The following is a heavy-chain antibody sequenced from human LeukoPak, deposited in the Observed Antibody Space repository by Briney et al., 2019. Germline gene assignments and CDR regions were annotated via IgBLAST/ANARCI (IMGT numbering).Heavy chain of an antibody. CDR3: ARQNYGSAPLRY. Sequence: PSETLSLTCAVSGGSIGSGGGGYAWTWIRQPPGKGLEWIGYIYYSGNADYNPSLKSRVTISVDTSRNQFSLELSSVTAADTAVYFCARQNYGSAPLRYWGQGTLVTVSS. V-gene: IGHV4-30-4*07. D-gene: IGHD3-10*01. J-gene: IGHJ4*02. CDR2: IYYSGNA. CDR1: GGSIGSGGGGYA.